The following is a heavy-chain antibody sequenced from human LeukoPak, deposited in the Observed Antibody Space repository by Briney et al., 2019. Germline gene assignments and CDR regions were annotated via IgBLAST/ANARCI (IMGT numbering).Heavy chain of an antibody. V-gene: IGHV3-30*03. CDR3: ATDQGYIYYFDY. Sequence: PGRSLRVSCAASGFTFSTYGIHWVRQAPGKGLEWVALISYDGSNRYYADSVRGRFTISRDDSKNTLYLQMSSLKTEDTAVYYCATDQGYIYYFDYWGQGTLVTVSS. CDR2: ISYDGSNR. D-gene: IGHD6-13*01. J-gene: IGHJ4*02. CDR1: GFTFSTYG.